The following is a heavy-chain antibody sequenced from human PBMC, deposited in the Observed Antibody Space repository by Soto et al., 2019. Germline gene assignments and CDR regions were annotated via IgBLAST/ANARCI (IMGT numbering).Heavy chain of an antibody. CDR2: IYTSGST. D-gene: IGHD3-3*01. Sequence: PSETLSLTCTVSGGSISSYYWSWIRQPAGKGLEWIGRIYTSGSTNYNPSLKSRVTMSVDASKNQFSLKLSSVTAADTAVYYCASLTYDFWSGSPSGMDVWGQGTTVTVSS. CDR3: ASLTYDFWSGSPSGMDV. CDR1: GGSISSYY. J-gene: IGHJ6*02. V-gene: IGHV4-4*07.